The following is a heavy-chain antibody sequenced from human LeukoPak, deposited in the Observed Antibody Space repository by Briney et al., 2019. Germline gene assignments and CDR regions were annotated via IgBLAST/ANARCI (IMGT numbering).Heavy chain of an antibody. V-gene: IGHV3-30*02. D-gene: IGHD3-10*01. CDR1: GFSFSSCA. Sequence: PGGSLTLSCAASGFSFSSCALHWVRQPPGKGLEWVAFIRYDGSNTYYADSVKGRFTSFRDNSKNTLYLQMNSLRAEDTAVYYCAKNRDNYGSGHDSFDIWGQGTMVTVSS. J-gene: IGHJ3*02. CDR3: AKNRDNYGSGHDSFDI. CDR2: IRYDGSNT.